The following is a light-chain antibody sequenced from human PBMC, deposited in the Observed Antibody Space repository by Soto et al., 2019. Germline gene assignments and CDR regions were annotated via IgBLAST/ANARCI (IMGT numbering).Light chain of an antibody. CDR1: QSLLHSNGFQY. CDR3: MQPLEAPWT. CDR2: LGF. Sequence: EIVMTQSPPSLSVTPGEPASISCRSSQSLLHSNGFQYLDWYLQKPGQSPQLLIYLGFNRASGVPDRFSVSGSGTDFTLKISRVEAEDVGIYFCMQPLEAPWTFGQGTKVEIK. J-gene: IGKJ1*01. V-gene: IGKV2-28*01.